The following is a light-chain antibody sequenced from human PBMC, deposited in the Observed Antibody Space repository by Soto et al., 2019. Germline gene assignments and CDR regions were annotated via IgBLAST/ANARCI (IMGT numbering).Light chain of an antibody. CDR1: QSVSSY. CDR3: QQRSNWIT. Sequence: EIVLTQSPATLSLSPGERATLSFRASQSVSSYLAWYQQKPGQAPRLLIYDASNRATGIPARFSGSGSGTDFTLTISSLEPEDFAVYYCQQRSNWITFGQGTRLANK. V-gene: IGKV3-11*01. CDR2: DAS. J-gene: IGKJ5*01.